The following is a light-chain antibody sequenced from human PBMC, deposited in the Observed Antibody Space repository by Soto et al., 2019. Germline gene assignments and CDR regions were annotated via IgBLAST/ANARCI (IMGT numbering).Light chain of an antibody. CDR1: QSVSSY. V-gene: IGKV3-11*01. J-gene: IGKJ2*01. CDR3: QQRFNWPRYT. CDR2: GAS. Sequence: EIVLTQSPATLSLSPGERATLSCRASQSVSSYLAWYQQKPGQAPRLLIYGASNRATGIPARFSGSGSGTDFTLTISSLQPADFAVYYWQQRFNWPRYTFGQGIKLEIK.